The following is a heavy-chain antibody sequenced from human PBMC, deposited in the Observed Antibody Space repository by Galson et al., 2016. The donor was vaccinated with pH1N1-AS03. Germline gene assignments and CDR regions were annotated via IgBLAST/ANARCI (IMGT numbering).Heavy chain of an antibody. Sequence: SVKVSCKASGYTFTGNYLHWVRQAPGQGLEWVGWINPNSGDTSYAQKFQGRVTMTRDTSISTAYMELNRLTTDDTAVYYCASFLKGIPTGTTTPFDYWCQGTLVTVSS. CDR1: GYTFTGNY. D-gene: IGHD1-7*01. V-gene: IGHV1-2*02. J-gene: IGHJ4*02. CDR3: ASFLKGIPTGTTTPFDY. CDR2: INPNSGDT.